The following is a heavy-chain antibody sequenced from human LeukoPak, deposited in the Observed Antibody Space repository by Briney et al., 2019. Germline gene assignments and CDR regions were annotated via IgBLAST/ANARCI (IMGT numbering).Heavy chain of an antibody. CDR1: GFTFSSYE. J-gene: IGHJ3*02. CDR2: ISSSGSTI. CDR3: ARGPPYDILTVSAFDI. V-gene: IGHV3-48*03. Sequence: HPGGSLRLSCAASGFTFSSYEMNWVRQAPGKGLEWVSYISSSGSTIYYADSVKGRFTISRDNAKNSLYLQMNSLRAEDTAVYYCARGPPYDILTVSAFDIWGQGTMVTVSS. D-gene: IGHD3-9*01.